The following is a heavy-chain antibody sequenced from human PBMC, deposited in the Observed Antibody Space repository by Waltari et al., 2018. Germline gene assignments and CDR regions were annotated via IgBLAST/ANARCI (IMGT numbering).Heavy chain of an antibody. D-gene: IGHD3-22*01. V-gene: IGHV4-34*01. CDR3: ARHHRLYLLRERANWFDP. Sequence: QVQLQQWGAGLLKPSETLSLTCAVYGGSFSGYYWSWIRQPPGKGLEWIGEINHSGSTNYNPPLKSRVTISVDTSKNQFSLKLSSVTAADTAVYYCARHHRLYLLRERANWFDPWGQGTLVTVSS. CDR2: INHSGST. J-gene: IGHJ5*02. CDR1: GGSFSGYY.